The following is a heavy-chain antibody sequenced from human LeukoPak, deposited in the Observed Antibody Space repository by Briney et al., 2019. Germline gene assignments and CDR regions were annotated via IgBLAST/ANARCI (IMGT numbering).Heavy chain of an antibody. CDR1: GFTFSSYS. V-gene: IGHV3-48*04. CDR3: ARSLRYSYGPKGNWFDP. Sequence: GGSLRLSCAASGFTFSSYSMNWVRQAPGKGLEWVSYISSSSSTIYYADSVKGRFTISRDNAKNSLYLQMNSLRAEDTAVYYCARSLRYSYGPKGNWFDPWGQGTLVTVSS. CDR2: ISSSSSTI. D-gene: IGHD5-18*01. J-gene: IGHJ5*02.